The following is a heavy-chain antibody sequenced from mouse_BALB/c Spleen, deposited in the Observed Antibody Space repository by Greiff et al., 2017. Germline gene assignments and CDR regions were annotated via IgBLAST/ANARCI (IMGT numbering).Heavy chain of an antibody. CDR2: ISYSGST. D-gene: IGHD1-1*01. Sequence: EVQLVESGPGLVKPSQSLSLTCTVTGYSITSDYAWNWIRQFPGNKLEWMGYISYSGSTSYNPSLKSRISITRDTSKNQFFLQLNSVTTEDTATYYCARSGSLYFDYWGQGTTLTVSS. J-gene: IGHJ2*01. CDR3: ARSGSLYFDY. V-gene: IGHV3-2*02. CDR1: GYSITSDYA.